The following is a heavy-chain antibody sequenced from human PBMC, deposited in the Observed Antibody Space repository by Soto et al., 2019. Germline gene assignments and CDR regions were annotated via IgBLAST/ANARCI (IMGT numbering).Heavy chain of an antibody. D-gene: IGHD1-26*01. CDR2: INSDGSST. Sequence: GGSLRLSCAASGFTFSSYWMHWVRQAPGKGLVWVSRINSDGSSTSYADSVKGRFTISRDNAKNTRYLQMNSLRAEDTAVYYCARGPAGIVLDYWGQGTLVTVSS. V-gene: IGHV3-74*01. CDR3: ARGPAGIVLDY. J-gene: IGHJ4*02. CDR1: GFTFSSYW.